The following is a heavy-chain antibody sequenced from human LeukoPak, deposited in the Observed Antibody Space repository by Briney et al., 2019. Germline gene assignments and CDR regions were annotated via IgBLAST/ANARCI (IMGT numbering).Heavy chain of an antibody. Sequence: SETLSLTCSVSGGSISSGSYFWGWIRQPPGKGLEWIGSIYYSGSTYYNPSLKSRVTISVDTSRNQFSLKLSSVTAADTAVYYYAREGGVLPSAGGIWGQETLVTVPS. D-gene: IGHD2-2*01. CDR3: AREGGVLPSAGGI. CDR1: GGSISSGSYF. V-gene: IGHV4-39*07. CDR2: IYYSGST. J-gene: IGHJ4*02.